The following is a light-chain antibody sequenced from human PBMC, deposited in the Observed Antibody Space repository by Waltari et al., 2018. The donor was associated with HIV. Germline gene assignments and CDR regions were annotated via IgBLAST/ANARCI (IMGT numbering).Light chain of an antibody. CDR3: QLYYGYPPYT. Sequence: AIRMTQSPSSFSASTGDRVTITCRASQSISIHLAWYQQKPGKAPKLLISSASTLQSGVPSRFSGSGSGTDFTLTISGLQSEDFATYYCQLYYGYPPYTFGQGTKVEIK. CDR2: SAS. V-gene: IGKV1-8*01. J-gene: IGKJ2*01. CDR1: QSISIH.